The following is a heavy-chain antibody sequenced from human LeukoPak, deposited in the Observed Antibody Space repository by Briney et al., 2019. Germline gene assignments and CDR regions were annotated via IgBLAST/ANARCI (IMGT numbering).Heavy chain of an antibody. CDR3: ARALGRSYYVAGAFDI. Sequence: SVKVSCKASGGTFSSYAISWVRQAPGQGLEWMGGIIPIFGTANYAQKFQGRVTITADESTSTAYMELSSLRSEDTAVYYCARALGRSYYVAGAFDIWGQGTMVTVSS. CDR1: GGTFSSYA. J-gene: IGHJ3*02. D-gene: IGHD1-26*01. CDR2: IIPIFGTA. V-gene: IGHV1-69*13.